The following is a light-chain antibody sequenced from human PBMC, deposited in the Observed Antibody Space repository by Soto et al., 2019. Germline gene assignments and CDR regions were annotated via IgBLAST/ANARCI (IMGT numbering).Light chain of an antibody. CDR2: RAS. CDR1: QSVSNK. V-gene: IGKV3-20*01. Sequence: EILMTQSPATLSVSPGERATLSCRASQSVSNKLAWYQQRPGQAPRLLIFRASSRASGIPDRFSGSGSGTDFTLTITRLEPEDFAVYYCQQYGSSPRTFGQGTRLEI. J-gene: IGKJ5*01. CDR3: QQYGSSPRT.